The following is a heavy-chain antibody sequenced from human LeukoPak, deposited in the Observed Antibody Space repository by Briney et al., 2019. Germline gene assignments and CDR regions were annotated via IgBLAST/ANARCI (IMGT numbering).Heavy chain of an antibody. CDR1: RYTFATYG. V-gene: IGHV1-18*01. D-gene: IGHD6-13*01. J-gene: IGHJ4*02. Sequence: GASVKVSCKASRYTFATYGFCWVRQAPGHGLEWMGWISANTGKTDYAQKFQGRVTMTTDTSTSTAYMELRSLRPDDTAVYYCAKVAGDRMDYWGQGTLLTVSS. CDR3: AKVAGDRMDY. CDR2: ISANTGKT.